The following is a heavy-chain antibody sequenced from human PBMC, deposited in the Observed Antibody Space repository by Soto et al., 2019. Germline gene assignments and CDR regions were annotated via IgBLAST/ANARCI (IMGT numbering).Heavy chain of an antibody. D-gene: IGHD1-26*01. V-gene: IGHV3-23*01. Sequence: EVQLLESGGGLVQPGGSLRLSCAASGFTFSSYAMRWVRQAPGKGLEWVSAISGSGDSTYYADSVKGRFTISRDNSKNTLYLXXNSXRAEDTAIYYCARRGSGSYYDCWGQGTLVTVSS. J-gene: IGHJ4*02. CDR1: GFTFSSYA. CDR2: ISGSGDST. CDR3: ARRGSGSYYDC.